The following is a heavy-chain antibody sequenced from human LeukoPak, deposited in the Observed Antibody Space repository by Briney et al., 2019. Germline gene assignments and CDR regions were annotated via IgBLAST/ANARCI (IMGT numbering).Heavy chain of an antibody. CDR1: GYTFTSYG. CDR2: ISAYNGNT. J-gene: IGHJ6*03. D-gene: IGHD6-19*01. V-gene: IGHV1-18*01. Sequence: ASVKVSCKASGYTFTSYGISWVRQAPGQGLEWMGWISAYNGNTNYAQKLQDRVTMATDTSTSTAYMELRSLRSDDTAVYYCAKDAPQSSYSSGGRWGFYYYYMDVWGKGTTVTISS. CDR3: AKDAPQSSYSSGGRWGFYYYYMDV.